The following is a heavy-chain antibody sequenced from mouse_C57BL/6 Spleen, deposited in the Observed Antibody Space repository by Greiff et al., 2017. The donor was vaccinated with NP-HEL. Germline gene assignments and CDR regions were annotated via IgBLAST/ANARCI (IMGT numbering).Heavy chain of an antibody. D-gene: IGHD2-3*01. J-gene: IGHJ1*03. CDR2: ISSGGSYT. V-gene: IGHV5-6*02. CDR3: ARRGYDGSRYFDV. CDR1: GFTFSSYG. Sequence: EVMLVESGGDLVKPGGSLKLSCAASGFTFSSYGMSWVRQTPDKRLEWVATISSGGSYTYYPDSVKGRFTISRDNAKNTLYLQMSSLKSEDTAMYYCARRGYDGSRYFDVWGTGTTVTVSS.